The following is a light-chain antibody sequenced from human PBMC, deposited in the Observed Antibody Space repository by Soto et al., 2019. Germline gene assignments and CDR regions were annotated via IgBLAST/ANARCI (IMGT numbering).Light chain of an antibody. J-gene: IGLJ1*01. CDR1: SSDVGDNNY. CDR3: GSFTSTSTLYR. V-gene: IGLV2-14*01. Sequence: QSALSQPPGVSASPGQSITISCSGTSSDVGDNNYVSWYQQHPGKAPKLIIYEVNNRPSGVSNRFSGSKSGNTASLSISGLQAEDEADYYCGSFTSTSTLYRFGTGTKVTVL. CDR2: EVN.